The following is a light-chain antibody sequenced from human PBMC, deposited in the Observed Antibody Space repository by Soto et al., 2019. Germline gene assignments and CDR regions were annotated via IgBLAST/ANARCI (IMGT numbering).Light chain of an antibody. V-gene: IGLV2-8*01. CDR3: SSYAGNNNFV. Sequence: QSALTQPPSASGSPGQSVTISCTGTKNDIGVYDFVSWYQHHPGKAPRLIIYEVVQRPSGVPDRFSGSKSGNTASLTVSGLQAADEADYYCSSYAGNNNFVFGTGTKVTVL. CDR1: KNDIGVYDF. CDR2: EVV. J-gene: IGLJ1*01.